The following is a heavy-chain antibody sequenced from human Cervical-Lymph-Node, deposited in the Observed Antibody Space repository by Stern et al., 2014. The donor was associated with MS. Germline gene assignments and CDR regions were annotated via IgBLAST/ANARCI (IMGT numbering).Heavy chain of an antibody. J-gene: IGHJ3*01. CDR1: GFSLTTDGMC. D-gene: IGHD1-26*01. CDR2: VDWDDDT. Sequence: QVTLKESGPALVRPTQTLTLTCSFSGFSLTTDGMCVSWIRQPPGKALQWLALVDWDDDTSYDSSLRTRLTISKDTSKNRVVLTMANMDPMDTATYFCARTRWGASGRHAARFDHWGQGTRVIVSS. CDR3: ARTRWGASGRHAARFDH. V-gene: IGHV2-70*01.